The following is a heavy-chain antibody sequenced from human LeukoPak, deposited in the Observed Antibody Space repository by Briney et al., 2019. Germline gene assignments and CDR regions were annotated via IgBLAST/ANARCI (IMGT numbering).Heavy chain of an antibody. D-gene: IGHD4-17*01. CDR1: GYTFTSYA. J-gene: IGHJ4*02. CDR3: ARGQHGDYDTYYFDY. CDR2: MNPNSGNT. Sequence: ASVKVSCKASGYTFTSYAMNWVRQATGQGLEWMRWMNPNSGNTGYAQKFQGRVTITRNTSISTAYMELSSLRSEDTAVYYCARGQHGDYDTYYFDYWGQGTLVTVSS. V-gene: IGHV1-8*03.